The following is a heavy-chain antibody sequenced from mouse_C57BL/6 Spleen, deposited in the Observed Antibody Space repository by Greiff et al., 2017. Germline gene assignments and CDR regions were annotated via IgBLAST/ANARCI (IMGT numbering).Heavy chain of an antibody. Sequence: VQLQQSGAELVKPGASVKISCKASGYAFSSYWMNWVKQRPGKGLEWIGQIYPGDGDTNYNGKFKGKATLTADKSSSTAYMQLSSLTSEDSAVYFCARYTVVAHWYFYVWGTGTTVTVSS. CDR2: IYPGDGDT. J-gene: IGHJ1*03. CDR3: ARYTVVAHWYFYV. D-gene: IGHD1-1*01. CDR1: GYAFSSYW. V-gene: IGHV1-80*01.